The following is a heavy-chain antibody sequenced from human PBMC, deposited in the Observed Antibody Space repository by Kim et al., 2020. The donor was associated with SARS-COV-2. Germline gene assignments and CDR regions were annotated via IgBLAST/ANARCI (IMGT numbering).Heavy chain of an antibody. J-gene: IGHJ4*02. D-gene: IGHD3-3*01. CDR2: ISSSSGYT. CDR1: GFTFSDPY. CDR3: ASCGYYDKYYFEY. Sequence: GGSLRLSCAASGFTFSDPYMSWIRQPPGKGLEWVSYISSSSGYTNYADSVKGRFTISRDNAKNSLYLQLNSLRAEDTAVYYCASCGYYDKYYFEYWGQGTLVTVSS. V-gene: IGHV3-11*06.